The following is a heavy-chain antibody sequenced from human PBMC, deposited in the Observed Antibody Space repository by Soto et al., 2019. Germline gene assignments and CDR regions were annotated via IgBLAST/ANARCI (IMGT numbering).Heavy chain of an antibody. CDR3: AKDGRGPAAAISYYYYYYMDV. V-gene: IGHV3-23*01. CDR2: ISGSGCST. CDR1: GFTFSSYA. D-gene: IGHD2-2*01. Sequence: GGSLRLSCAASGFTFSSYAMSWVRQAPGKGLEWVSAISGSGCSTYYADSVKGRFTISRDNSKNTLYLQMNSLRAEDTAVYYCAKDGRGPAAAISYYYYYYMDVWGKGTTVTVSS. J-gene: IGHJ6*03.